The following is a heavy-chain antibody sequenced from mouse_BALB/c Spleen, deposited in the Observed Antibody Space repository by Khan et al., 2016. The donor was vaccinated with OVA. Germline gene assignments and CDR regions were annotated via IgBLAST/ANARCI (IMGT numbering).Heavy chain of an antibody. D-gene: IGHD3-1*01. Sequence: VQLKESGPELVKPGASVKMSCKASGYTFTSYDMHWVKQKPGQGLEWIGYINPYNDYNKFNEKFKGKATLTSDKSSSTAYMELSSLTSEDSAVYYFARGVLGLKAWFAYWGQGTLVTVPA. J-gene: IGHJ3*01. CDR1: GYTFTSYD. CDR2: INPYNDYN. V-gene: IGHV1S136*01. CDR3: ARGVLGLKAWFAY.